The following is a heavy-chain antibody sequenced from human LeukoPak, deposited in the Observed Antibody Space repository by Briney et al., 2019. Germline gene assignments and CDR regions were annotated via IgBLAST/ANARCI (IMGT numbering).Heavy chain of an antibody. Sequence: SETLSLTCTVSGGSISSYYWSWIRQPPGKGLEWIGYIYYSGSTNYNPSLKSRVTISVDTSKNQFSLKLSSVTAADTAVYYCARARNYDFWSGYYTNWFDPWGQGTLVTVSS. CDR2: IYYSGST. D-gene: IGHD3-3*01. J-gene: IGHJ5*02. V-gene: IGHV4-59*01. CDR1: GGSISSYY. CDR3: ARARNYDFWSGYYTNWFDP.